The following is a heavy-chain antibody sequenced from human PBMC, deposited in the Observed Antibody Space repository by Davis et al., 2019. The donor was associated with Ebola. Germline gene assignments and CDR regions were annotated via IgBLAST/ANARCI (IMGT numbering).Heavy chain of an antibody. CDR3: AHKAYGSLSNWFGP. D-gene: IGHD4-17*01. V-gene: IGHV2-5*02. CDR1: GFSLTTTGLG. Sequence: SGPTLVKPTQTLTLTCSFSGFSLTTTGLGVGWIRQSPGKALEWLALIYWDVDKRYSPSLRSRLTISKDTSKNQVVLTMTNMDPIDTATYYCAHKAYGSLSNWFGPWGQGTLVTVSS. J-gene: IGHJ5*02. CDR2: IYWDVDK.